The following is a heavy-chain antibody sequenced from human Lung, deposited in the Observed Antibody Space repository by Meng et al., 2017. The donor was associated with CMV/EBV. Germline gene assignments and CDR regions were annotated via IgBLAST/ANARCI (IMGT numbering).Heavy chain of an antibody. D-gene: IGHD3-22*01. CDR3: ARAQYYYDSSAFFEY. J-gene: IGHJ4*02. CDR1: GGSINSGGYY. Sequence: SXTXSLXCTVSGGSINSGGYYWSWIRQHPGKGLEWIGHIYHSGTTSYNPSLKSRVSISVDTSKKQFSLKLSSTTAADTAVYYCARAQYYYDSSAFFEYLGQGXLVTVSS. V-gene: IGHV4-31*03. CDR2: IYHSGTT.